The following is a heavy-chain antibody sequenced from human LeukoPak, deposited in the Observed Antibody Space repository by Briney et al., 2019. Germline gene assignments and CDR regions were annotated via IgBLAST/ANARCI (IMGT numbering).Heavy chain of an antibody. J-gene: IGHJ5*02. CDR2: MNPNSGNT. CDR3: AGGYCSSTSCSNWFDP. CDR1: GYTFTSYD. D-gene: IGHD2-2*01. Sequence: GASVKVSCKASGYTFTSYDINWVRQATGQGLEWMGWMNPNSGNTGYAQKFQGRVTMTRNTSISTAYMELSSLRSEDTAVYYCAGGYCSSTSCSNWFDPWGQGTLVTVSS. V-gene: IGHV1-8*01.